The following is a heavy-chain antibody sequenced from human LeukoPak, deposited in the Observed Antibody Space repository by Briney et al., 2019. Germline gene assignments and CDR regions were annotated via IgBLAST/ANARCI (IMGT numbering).Heavy chain of an antibody. CDR2: MNPNGGNT. D-gene: IGHD2-2*01. Sequence: ASVKVSCKASGYTFTSYDINWVRQATGQGLEWMGWMNPNGGNTGYAQKFQGRVTITRNTSISTAYMELSSLRSEDTAVYYCATNVGYCSSTSCYAYWGQGTLVTVSS. V-gene: IGHV1-8*03. CDR1: GYTFTSYD. CDR3: ATNVGYCSSTSCYAY. J-gene: IGHJ4*02.